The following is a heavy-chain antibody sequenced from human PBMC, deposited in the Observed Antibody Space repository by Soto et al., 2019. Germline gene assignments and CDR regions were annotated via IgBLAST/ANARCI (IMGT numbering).Heavy chain of an antibody. D-gene: IGHD3-10*01. CDR1: GYTFTNYG. CDR3: ARGVGSGSYYNQYNWFSP. V-gene: IGHV1-18*01. Sequence: GASVKVSCKASGYTFTNYGISWVRQAPGQGLERMGWISGYNGNTKYAQKLQGRVTMTTDTSTSTAYMELRSLRSDDTAVYYFARGVGSGSYYNQYNWFSPWGQGTLVTVSS. J-gene: IGHJ5*02. CDR2: ISGYNGNT.